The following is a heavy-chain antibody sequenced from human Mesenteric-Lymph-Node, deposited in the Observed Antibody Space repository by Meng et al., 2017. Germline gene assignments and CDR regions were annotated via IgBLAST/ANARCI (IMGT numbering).Heavy chain of an antibody. CDR1: GYTFTNYG. D-gene: IGHD1-26*01. V-gene: IGHV1-18*01. CDR2: ITAYNGNK. J-gene: IGHJ5*02. CDR3: ARVEGATYFSHNWFDP. Sequence: VYLGQSGAEGKEPGASVKVSCKTSGYTFTNYGISWVRQAPGQGLEWMGWITAYNGNKKYVQKLQGRVTMTTDTSTSTAYMELRSLRSDDTAVYYCARVEGATYFSHNWFDPWGQGTLVTVSS.